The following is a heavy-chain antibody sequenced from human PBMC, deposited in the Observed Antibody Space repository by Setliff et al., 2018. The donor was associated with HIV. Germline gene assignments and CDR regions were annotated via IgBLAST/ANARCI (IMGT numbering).Heavy chain of an antibody. CDR1: GFTFSISG. Sequence: GGSLRLSCVASGFTFSISGMHWVRQAPGKGLEWVTYIEYDESNKRYADNVKGRFTISRDNPKNTLYLQMNSLRLEDTALYYCVKGGMTNAAFNIWGPGTMVTVS. CDR3: VKGGMTNAAFNI. V-gene: IGHV3-30*02. CDR2: IEYDESNK. D-gene: IGHD3-16*01. J-gene: IGHJ3*02.